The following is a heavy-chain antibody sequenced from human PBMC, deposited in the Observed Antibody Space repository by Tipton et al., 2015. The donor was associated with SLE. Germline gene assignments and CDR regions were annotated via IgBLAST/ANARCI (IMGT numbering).Heavy chain of an antibody. CDR3: ASPITLVRGVTKDY. CDR1: GGSISPYY. D-gene: IGHD3-10*01. CDR2: ISYSGST. Sequence: TLSLTCSVSGGSISPYYWSWIRQPPGKGLEWIGYISYSGSTSYYPSLKSRVTISLHTSKNQFSLKVSSVTAADTAVYYCASPITLVRGVTKDYWGQGTLVTVSS. J-gene: IGHJ4*02. V-gene: IGHV4-59*04.